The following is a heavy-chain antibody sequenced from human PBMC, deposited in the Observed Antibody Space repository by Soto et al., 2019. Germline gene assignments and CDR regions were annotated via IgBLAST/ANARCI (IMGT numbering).Heavy chain of an antibody. CDR2: IVSASGST. J-gene: IGHJ4*02. Sequence: SVKVSFKTSGFTFSMSAIQWVLQTRGQRLEWIGWIVSASGSTNSAQMFQGRVTFTRDMSTSTVYMDLSSLSSDDTAVYYCVVCRSSRCYGKFDHWGQGTLVTVSS. CDR3: VVCRSSRCYGKFDH. CDR1: GFTFSMSA. D-gene: IGHD2-2*01. V-gene: IGHV1-58*02.